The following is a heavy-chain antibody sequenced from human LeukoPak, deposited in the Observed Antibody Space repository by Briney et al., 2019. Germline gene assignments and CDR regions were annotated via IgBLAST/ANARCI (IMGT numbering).Heavy chain of an antibody. CDR1: GFTFSNYG. CDR3: ARLDSSGPDM. Sequence: PGRSLRLSCAASGFTFSNYGMHWVRQAPGKGLEWVSYISSSSTIYYADSVKGRFTISRDNAKNSLYLQMNSLRDEDTAVYYCARLDSSGPDMWGQGTMVTVSS. CDR2: ISSSSTI. D-gene: IGHD3-22*01. J-gene: IGHJ3*02. V-gene: IGHV3-48*02.